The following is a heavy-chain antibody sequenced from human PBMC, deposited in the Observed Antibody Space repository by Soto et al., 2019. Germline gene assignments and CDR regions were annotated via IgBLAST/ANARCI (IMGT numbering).Heavy chain of an antibody. Sequence: ASVKVSCKASGYTFTSYAMHWVRQAPGQRLEWMGWINPNSGGTNYAQKFQGWVTMTRDTSISTAYMELSRLRSDDTAVYYCARVRYCSGGSCGFDYWGQGTLVTVSS. CDR2: INPNSGGT. J-gene: IGHJ4*02. CDR3: ARVRYCSGGSCGFDY. CDR1: GYTFTSYA. V-gene: IGHV1-2*04. D-gene: IGHD2-15*01.